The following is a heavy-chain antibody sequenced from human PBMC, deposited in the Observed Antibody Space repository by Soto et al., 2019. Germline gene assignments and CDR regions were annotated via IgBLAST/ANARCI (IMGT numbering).Heavy chain of an antibody. V-gene: IGHV4-34*01. CDR2: INHSGST. CDR3: AREITSRRKFGESTFDY. J-gene: IGHJ4*02. D-gene: IGHD3-10*01. CDR1: GGSFSGYY. Sequence: SETLSLTCAVYGGSFSGYYWSWIRQPPGKGLEWIGEINHSGSTNYNPSLKSRVTISVDTSKNQFSLKLSSVTAADTAVYYCAREITSRRKFGESTFDYWGQGTLVTVSS.